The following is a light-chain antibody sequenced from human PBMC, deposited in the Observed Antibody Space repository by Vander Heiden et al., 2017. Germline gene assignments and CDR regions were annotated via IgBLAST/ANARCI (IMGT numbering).Light chain of an antibody. CDR2: GAS. CDR3: QQYGSSPHT. Sequence: VFTQSPGPLSLSPGESATLTSGASQTVSSSYLAWYQQKPGQAPKLLIYGASSRATGVPDRFSGSGSGTDFTLTISRLEPEDFAVYYCQQYGSSPHTFGPGTKVDIK. J-gene: IGKJ3*01. CDR1: QTVSSSY. V-gene: IGKV3-20*01.